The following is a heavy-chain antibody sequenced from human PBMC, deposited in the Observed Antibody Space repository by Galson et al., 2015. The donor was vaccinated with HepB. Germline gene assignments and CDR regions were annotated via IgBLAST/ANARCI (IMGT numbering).Heavy chain of an antibody. J-gene: IGHJ6*02. V-gene: IGHV3-30*18. D-gene: IGHD3-10*01. CDR1: GFTFSSYG. CDR2: ISYDGSNK. Sequence: SLRLSCAASGFTFSSYGMHWVRQAPGKGLEWVAVISYDGSNKYYADSVKGRFTISRDNSKNTLYLQMNSLRAEDTAVYYCAKDEHEGITMVPGGGLDVWGQGTTVTVSS. CDR3: AKDEHEGITMVPGGGLDV.